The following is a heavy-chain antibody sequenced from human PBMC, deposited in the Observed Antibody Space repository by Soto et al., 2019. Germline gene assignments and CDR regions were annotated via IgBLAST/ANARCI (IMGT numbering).Heavy chain of an antibody. V-gene: IGHV4-31*03. Sequence: QVQLQESGPGLVKPSQTLSLTCTVSGGSISSGGYYWSWIRQHPGKGLEWIGYIYYSGSTYYNPSLKSRVTTSVDTSKNQFSLKLSSVTAADTAVYYCARGRGFGTTVRPFDYWGQGALVTVSS. CDR1: GGSISSGGYY. CDR3: ARGRGFGTTVRPFDY. D-gene: IGHD4-4*01. CDR2: IYYSGST. J-gene: IGHJ4*02.